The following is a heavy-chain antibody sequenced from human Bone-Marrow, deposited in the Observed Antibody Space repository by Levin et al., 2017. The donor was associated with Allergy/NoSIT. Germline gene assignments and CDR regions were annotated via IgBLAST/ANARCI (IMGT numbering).Heavy chain of an antibody. CDR1: GFPFSDYY. CDR3: ARDRSVGPVSSQLYYFDS. V-gene: IGHV3-11*01. CDR2: ISPATTTI. Sequence: PGGSLRLSCAASGFPFSDYYMGWVRQTPGKGLEWVSHISPATTTIVYADSVNGRFTISRDTAANLVYLHMDSLRADDTAMYYCARDRSVGPVSSQLYYFDSWGQGTLVTVS. D-gene: IGHD1-1*01. J-gene: IGHJ4*02.